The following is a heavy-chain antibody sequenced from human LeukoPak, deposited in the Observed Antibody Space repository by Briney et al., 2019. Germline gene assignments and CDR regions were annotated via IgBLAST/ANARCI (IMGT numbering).Heavy chain of an antibody. CDR1: GGSISSYY. CDR2: IYYSGST. Sequence: SETLSLTCTVSGGSISSYYWSWIRQPPGKGLEWMGYIYYSGSTKYNPSLKSRVTISIDTSKNQLSLKLRSVTAADTAVYYCARGGGPFDPWGQGTLVTVSS. V-gene: IGHV4-59*01. J-gene: IGHJ5*02. D-gene: IGHD3-16*01. CDR3: ARGGGPFDP.